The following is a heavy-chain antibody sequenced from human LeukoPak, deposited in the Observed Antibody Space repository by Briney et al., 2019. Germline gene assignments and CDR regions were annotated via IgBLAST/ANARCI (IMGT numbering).Heavy chain of an antibody. CDR3: AKPVPGDLDRYFDL. J-gene: IGHJ2*01. CDR2: VSGSGGST. CDR1: GFTFSSYA. Sequence: QAGGSLRLSCAASGFTFSSYAMSWVRQAPGKGLEWVSAVSGSGGSTYYADSVKGRFTISRDNSKNTLYLQMNSLRAEDTAVYYCAKPVPGDLDRYFDLWGRGTLVTVSS. V-gene: IGHV3-23*01. D-gene: IGHD7-27*01.